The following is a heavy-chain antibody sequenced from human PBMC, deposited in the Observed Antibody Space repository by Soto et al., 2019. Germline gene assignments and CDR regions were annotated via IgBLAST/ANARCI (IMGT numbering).Heavy chain of an antibody. J-gene: IGHJ4*02. Sequence: EVQLLESGGGLVQPGGSLRLSCAASGFTFSSYAMSWVRQAPGKGLEWVSAISGSGGSTYYADSVKGRFTISRDNAKNTLYLQMNSLRAEDTALSYCAQDILGGAMIVVVIRTYFDFWGQGTLVTVSS. CDR3: AQDILGGAMIVVVIRTYFDF. CDR1: GFTFSSYA. CDR2: ISGSGGST. V-gene: IGHV3-23*01. D-gene: IGHD3-22*01.